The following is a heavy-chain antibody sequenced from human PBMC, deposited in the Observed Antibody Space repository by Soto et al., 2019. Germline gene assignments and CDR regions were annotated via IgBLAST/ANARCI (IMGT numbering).Heavy chain of an antibody. D-gene: IGHD2-2*02. V-gene: IGHV1-18*04. CDR3: ARDRYCSSTSCYTDYYYYGMDV. Sequence: GATVKVTCKASGYTFTSYGISWVRQAPGQGLEWMGWISAYNGNTNYAQKLQGRVTMTTDTSTSTAYMELRSLRSDDTAVYYCARDRYCSSTSCYTDYYYYGMDVWGQGTTVTVS. J-gene: IGHJ6*02. CDR2: ISAYNGNT. CDR1: GYTFTSYG.